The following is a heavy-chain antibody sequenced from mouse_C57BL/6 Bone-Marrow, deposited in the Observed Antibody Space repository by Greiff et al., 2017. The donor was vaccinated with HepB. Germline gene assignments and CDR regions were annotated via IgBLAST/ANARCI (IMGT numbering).Heavy chain of an antibody. CDR2: IDPNSGGT. D-gene: IGHD2-1*01. CDR1: GYTFTSYW. Sequence: QVQLQQPGAELVKPGASVKLSCKASGYTFTSYWMHWVKQRPGRGPEWIGRIDPNSGGTKYNEKFKSKATLTVDKPSSTAYMQLSSLTSEDSAVYYCARYSYGNYDAMDYWGQGTSVTVSS. V-gene: IGHV1-72*01. J-gene: IGHJ4*01. CDR3: ARYSYGNYDAMDY.